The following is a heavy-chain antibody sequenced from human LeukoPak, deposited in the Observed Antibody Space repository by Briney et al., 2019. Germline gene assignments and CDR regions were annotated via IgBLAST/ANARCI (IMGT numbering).Heavy chain of an antibody. CDR1: GYTFTGYY. D-gene: IGHD3-9*01. CDR2: INPNSGGT. Sequence: GASVKVSCKAFGYTFTGYYLHWVRQAPGQGLEWMGWINPNSGGTNYAQKFQGRVTMTRDTSISTAYMELSRLRSDDTAVYYCARGRWVDIVTHGFDYWGQGSLVTVSS. V-gene: IGHV1-2*02. CDR3: ARGRWVDIVTHGFDY. J-gene: IGHJ4*02.